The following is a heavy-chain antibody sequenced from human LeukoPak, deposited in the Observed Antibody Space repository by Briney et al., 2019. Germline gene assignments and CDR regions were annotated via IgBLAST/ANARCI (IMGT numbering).Heavy chain of an antibody. Sequence: SETLSLTCTVSGGSISSYYWSWIRQPPGKGLEWIGYIYYSGSTNYNPSLKSRVTISVDTSKNQFSLKLSSVTAADTAVYYCARVNSGWYYYYYYYMDVWGKGTTVTVSS. J-gene: IGHJ6*03. D-gene: IGHD6-19*01. CDR3: ARVNSGWYYYYYYYMDV. CDR2: IYYSGST. CDR1: GGSISSYY. V-gene: IGHV4-59*01.